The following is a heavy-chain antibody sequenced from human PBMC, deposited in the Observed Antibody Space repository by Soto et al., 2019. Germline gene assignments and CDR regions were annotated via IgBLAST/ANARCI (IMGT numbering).Heavy chain of an antibody. CDR2: IKSKTDGGTT. CDR3: ITDAVVTAARFDY. CDR1: GFTFSNAW. D-gene: IGHD2-2*01. J-gene: IGHJ4*02. Sequence: PGGSLRLSCAASGFTFSNAWMSWVRQAPGKGLEWVGRIKSKTDGGTTDYAAPVKGRFAISRDDSKNTLYLQMNSLKTEDTAMYYCITDAVVTAARFDYWGQGTLVTVSS. V-gene: IGHV3-15*01.